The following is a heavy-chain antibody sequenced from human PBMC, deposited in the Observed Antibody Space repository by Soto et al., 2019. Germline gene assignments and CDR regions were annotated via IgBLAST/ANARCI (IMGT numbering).Heavy chain of an antibody. CDR2: ISAYNGNT. CDR3: AGEAVAEVDGRKNGFDI. CDR1: GYTFTSYG. Sequence: ASVTVSCKASGYTFTSYGISWVRQAPGQGLEWMGWISAYNGNTNYAQKLQGRVTMTTDTSTSTAYMELRSLRSDDTAVYYCAGEAVAEVDGRKNGFDIWGQGTMVTVSS. D-gene: IGHD6-19*01. J-gene: IGHJ3*02. V-gene: IGHV1-18*01.